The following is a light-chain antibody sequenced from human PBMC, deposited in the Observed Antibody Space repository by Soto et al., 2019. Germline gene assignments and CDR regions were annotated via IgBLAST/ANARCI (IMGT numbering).Light chain of an antibody. Sequence: EIVLTQSPGTLSLSPGDRATLSCRASQTVRANYLAWYQQKPGQAPRLVIHGASNRATDIPDRVSGSGSGTDFTLNINRLEPEDFAVYYCQQYGDSPVTFGQGTKVEIK. CDR3: QQYGDSPVT. CDR2: GAS. CDR1: QTVRANY. J-gene: IGKJ1*01. V-gene: IGKV3-20*01.